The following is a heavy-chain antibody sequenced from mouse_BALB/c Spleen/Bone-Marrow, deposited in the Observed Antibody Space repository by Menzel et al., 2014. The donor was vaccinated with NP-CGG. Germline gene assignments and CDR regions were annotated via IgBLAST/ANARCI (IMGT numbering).Heavy chain of an antibody. D-gene: IGHD1-2*01. CDR3: ARDIGRLLFDF. CDR2: IRNQANGYTT. V-gene: IGHV7-3*02. CDR1: GFTFTDYY. Sequence: EVKLVESGGGLVQPGGSLRLSCATSGFTFTDYYMNWVRQPPGKALEWLGFIRNQANGYTTEYSASVKGRFTISSDNSQSILYLQMNTLRAEDSATYYCARDIGRLLFDFWGQGTTLTVSS. J-gene: IGHJ2*01.